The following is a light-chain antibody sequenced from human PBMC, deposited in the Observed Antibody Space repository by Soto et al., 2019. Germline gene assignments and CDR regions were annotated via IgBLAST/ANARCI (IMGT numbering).Light chain of an antibody. J-gene: IGKJ4*01. CDR2: TAS. CDR1: QNVGLN. Sequence: EMVLTQSPATLSLSPGESATLSCRASQNVGLNFAWYQQKSGQPPRLLIHTASSRATGIPARFSGSGSRTDFTQASSSRAPEAIAVYYWEERSRWPRATFGGGTKVE. CDR3: EERSRWPRAT. V-gene: IGKV3-11*01.